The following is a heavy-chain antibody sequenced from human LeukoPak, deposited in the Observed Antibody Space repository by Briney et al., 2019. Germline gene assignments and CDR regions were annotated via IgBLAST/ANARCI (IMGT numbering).Heavy chain of an antibody. Sequence: SETLSLTCTVSGGSISSYYWSWIRQPPGKGLEWIGYIYYSGSTNYNPSLKSRVAISVDTSKNQFSLKLSSVTAADTAVYYCARGQYDILTGYLYYFDYWGQGTLVTVSS. CDR1: GGSISSYY. CDR2: IYYSGST. CDR3: ARGQYDILTGYLYYFDY. V-gene: IGHV4-59*01. D-gene: IGHD3-9*01. J-gene: IGHJ4*02.